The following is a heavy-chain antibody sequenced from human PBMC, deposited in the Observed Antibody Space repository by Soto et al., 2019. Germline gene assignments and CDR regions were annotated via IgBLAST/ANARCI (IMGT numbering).Heavy chain of an antibody. CDR3: ARGTNYDFWSGYHFDY. V-gene: IGHV2-70*11. CDR2: IDWDDDK. D-gene: IGHD3-3*01. Sequence: ESGPTLVNPTQTLTLTCTFSGFSLSTSGMCVSWIRQPPGKALEWLARIDWDDDKYYSTSLKTRLTISKDTSKNQVVLTMTNMDPVDTATYYCARGTNYDFWSGYHFDYWGQGTLVTVSS. CDR1: GFSLSTSGMC. J-gene: IGHJ4*02.